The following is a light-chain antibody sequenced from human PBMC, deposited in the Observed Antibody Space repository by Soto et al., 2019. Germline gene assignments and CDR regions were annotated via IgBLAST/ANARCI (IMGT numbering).Light chain of an antibody. CDR2: DVT. V-gene: IGLV2-14*03. CDR3: SSYSSTSTRRL. J-gene: IGLJ1*01. Sequence: QSVLTQPASVSGSPGQSITIPCPGTSNDIGGYNYVSWYQQFPGKAPKLIIYDVTNRPSGVSFRFSGSKSGNTASLTISGLQAEDEAGCSSYSSTSTRRLFGAGTKVTVL. CDR1: SNDIGGYNY.